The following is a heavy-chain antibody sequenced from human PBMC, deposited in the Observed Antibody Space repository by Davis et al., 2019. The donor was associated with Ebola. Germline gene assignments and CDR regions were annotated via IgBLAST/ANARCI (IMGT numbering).Heavy chain of an antibody. D-gene: IGHD3-22*01. J-gene: IGHJ4*02. CDR3: ARRNYYYENF. CDR1: GGSISNYY. CDR2: IYYSGST. Sequence: MPSETLSLTCTVSGGSISNYYWSWIRQPPGKGLEWIGSIYYSGSTYYSPSLRSRVTMSVDSSKNQFSLELSSVTAADTAIYYCARRNYYYENFWGQGVLVTVSS. V-gene: IGHV4-59*04.